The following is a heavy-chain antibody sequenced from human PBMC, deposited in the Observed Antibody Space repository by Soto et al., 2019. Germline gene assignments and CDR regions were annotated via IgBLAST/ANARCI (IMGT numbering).Heavy chain of an antibody. V-gene: IGHV4-39*01. Sequence: LTGTVTGDSISSRSYYWGWSRQPPGNVIEVFGSIYYSGSTYNNPSLRSRVSMSIDTSKDQFSLQLKSVTAADTALYFCARQRTSVVTQAYFDVWGPGSRVT. CDR3: ARQRTSVVTQAYFDV. CDR2: IYYSGST. J-gene: IGHJ4*02. D-gene: IGHD4-4*01. CDR1: GDSISSRSYY.